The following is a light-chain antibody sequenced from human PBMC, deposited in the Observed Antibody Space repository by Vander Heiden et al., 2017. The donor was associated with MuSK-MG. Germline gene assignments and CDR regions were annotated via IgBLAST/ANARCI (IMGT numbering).Light chain of an antibody. CDR2: AAS. CDR1: QGISSY. J-gene: IGKJ3*01. Sequence: DIQLTQSPSFLSASVGDRVTITCRASQGISSYLAWYQQKPGKAPKLLMYAASTLQSGVPSRFSGSGSGTEFTLTISSLQPEDFAAYYCQQLKSYPLTFGPGTKVYIK. V-gene: IGKV1-9*01. CDR3: QQLKSYPLT.